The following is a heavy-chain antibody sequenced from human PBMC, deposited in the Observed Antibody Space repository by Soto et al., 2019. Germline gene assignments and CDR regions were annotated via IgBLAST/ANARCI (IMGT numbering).Heavy chain of an antibody. CDR2: IIPIFGTA. V-gene: IGHV1-69*13. Sequence: SVKVSCKASGGTFSSYAISWVRQAPGQGLEWMGGIIPIFGTANYAQKFQGRVTITADESTSTAYMELSSLGSEDTAVYYCARGGYSYGLQYYFDYWGQGTLVTVSS. CDR1: GGTFSSYA. D-gene: IGHD5-18*01. CDR3: ARGGYSYGLQYYFDY. J-gene: IGHJ4*02.